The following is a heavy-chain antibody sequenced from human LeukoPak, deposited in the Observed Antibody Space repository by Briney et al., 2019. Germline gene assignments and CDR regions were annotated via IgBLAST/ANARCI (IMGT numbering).Heavy chain of an antibody. V-gene: IGHV4-59*01. CDR2: IYYTGST. CDR3: ARVEVVAVPPRVVHPDAFDI. D-gene: IGHD2-15*01. Sequence: PSETLSLTCTVSGDSISSYYWTWIRQPPGKGLEWIGDIYYTGSTNYNPSLESRVTISVDTSKNQFSLKLSSVTAADTAVYYCARVEVVAVPPRVVHPDAFDIWGQGTMVTVSS. J-gene: IGHJ3*02. CDR1: GDSISSYY.